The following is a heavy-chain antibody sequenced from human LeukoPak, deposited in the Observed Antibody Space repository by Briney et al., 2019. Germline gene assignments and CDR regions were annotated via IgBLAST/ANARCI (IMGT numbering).Heavy chain of an antibody. V-gene: IGHV3-21*06. J-gene: IGHJ4*02. CDR1: GFTFSSSG. CDR2: VSNSGDYI. Sequence: GGSLRLSCAASGFTFSSSGMHWVRQAPWKGLEWVSSVSNSGDYIHYADSVKGRFTISRDNSKNSLYLQMNSLGAEDTAVYYCARALIGYYFDYWGQGTLVTVSS. CDR3: ARALIGYYFDY. D-gene: IGHD2-8*01.